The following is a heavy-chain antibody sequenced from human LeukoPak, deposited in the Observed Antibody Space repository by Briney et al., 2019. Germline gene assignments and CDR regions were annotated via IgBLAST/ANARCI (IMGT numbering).Heavy chain of an antibody. D-gene: IGHD3-22*01. CDR1: GYTFTSYG. CDR2: ISIYNGNT. Sequence: ASVKVSCKASGYTFTSYGISWVRQAPGQGLEWMGWISIYNGNTNYALKLQGRVTMTTDTSTSTAYMELRSLRSDDTAVYYCARSDYHDGSGYYYFDYWGQGTLVTVSS. J-gene: IGHJ4*02. V-gene: IGHV1-18*01. CDR3: ARSDYHDGSGYYYFDY.